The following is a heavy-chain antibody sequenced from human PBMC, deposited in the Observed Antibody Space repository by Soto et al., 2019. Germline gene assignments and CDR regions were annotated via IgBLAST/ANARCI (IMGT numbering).Heavy chain of an antibody. CDR2: ISANNGNT. CDR1: GYSFSSYG. V-gene: IGHV1-18*04. Sequence: QVQLVQSGGEVKKPGASVKVSCKASGYSFSSYGISWVRQAPGQGPEWMGWISANNGNTKYIRKVQGRVTITTDTSTNPAYMELRSLRSDDTAVYYCARDRPYFEFWSGYYGFDHWGQGTLVTVSS. D-gene: IGHD3-3*01. J-gene: IGHJ4*02. CDR3: ARDRPYFEFWSGYYGFDH.